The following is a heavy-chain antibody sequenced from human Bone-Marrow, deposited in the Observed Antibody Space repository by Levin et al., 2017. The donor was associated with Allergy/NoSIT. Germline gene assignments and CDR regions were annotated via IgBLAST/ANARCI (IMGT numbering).Heavy chain of an antibody. CDR1: GFSFSTYA. V-gene: IGHV3-23*01. CDR3: AKEMVPYCSSAACYMPDS. CDR2: ISGGGGST. J-gene: IGHJ4*02. D-gene: IGHD2-2*02. Sequence: PGESLKISCAASGFSFSTYAMSWVRQAPGKGLEWVSDISGGGGSTKYADSVKGRFTISRDNSRNTLYLQMNSLRAEDTAIYYCAKEMVPYCSSAACYMPDSWGQGTLVTVSS.